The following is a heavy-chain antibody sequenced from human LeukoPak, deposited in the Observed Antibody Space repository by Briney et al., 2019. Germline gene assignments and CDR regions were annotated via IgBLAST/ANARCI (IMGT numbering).Heavy chain of an antibody. CDR3: ARLGSGYYEYYFDF. V-gene: IGHV4-59*12. CDR2: IYYSGTT. CDR1: GGSISSYY. J-gene: IGHJ4*02. D-gene: IGHD3-3*01. Sequence: SETLSLTCTVSGGSISSYYWSWIRQPPGKGLEWIGYIYYSGTTNYNPSLKSRVTISVDTSKNQFSLKLTSVTAADTAVYYCARLGSGYYEYYFDFWGQGTLVTVSS.